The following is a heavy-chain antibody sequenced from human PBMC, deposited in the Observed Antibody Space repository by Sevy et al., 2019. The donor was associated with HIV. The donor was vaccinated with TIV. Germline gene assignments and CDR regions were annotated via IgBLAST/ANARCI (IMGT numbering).Heavy chain of an antibody. J-gene: IGHJ3*02. D-gene: IGHD6-19*01. CDR1: GYTFTGYY. Sequence: ASVKVSCKASGYTFTGYYMHWVRQAPGQGLEWMEWINPNSGGTNYPQKFQGRVTMTRDTSISTAYMELSRLRSHDTDEYYCACHIAVAVGAFDIWGQGTMVTVSS. CDR2: INPNSGGT. V-gene: IGHV1-2*02. CDR3: ACHIAVAVGAFDI.